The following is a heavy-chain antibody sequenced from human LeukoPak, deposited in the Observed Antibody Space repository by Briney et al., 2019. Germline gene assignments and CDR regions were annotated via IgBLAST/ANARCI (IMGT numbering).Heavy chain of an antibody. CDR3: ARQASWLPYFDL. CDR1: GGSISGYY. D-gene: IGHD6-13*01. Sequence: SETLFLTCTVSGGSISGYYWSWIRQPPGQGLEWIGYIFYSGNTNYNPTLKSRVTISVDTSENQFSLRLSSVTAADTAVYFCARQASWLPYFDLWGRGTLVAVSS. J-gene: IGHJ2*01. V-gene: IGHV4-59*08. CDR2: IFYSGNT.